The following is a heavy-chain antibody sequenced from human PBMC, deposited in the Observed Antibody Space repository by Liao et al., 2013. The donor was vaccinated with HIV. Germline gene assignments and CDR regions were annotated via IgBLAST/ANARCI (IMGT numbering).Heavy chain of an antibody. Sequence: QVQLQESGPGLVKPSETLPLTCTVSGGSISSFQWNWIRQPAGKGLEWIGRIYTSGSTNYNPSLKSRVTMSVDTSKNQFSLKLSSVTAADTAVYYCAREKEGIFGVVINYWGQGTLVTVSS. CDR1: GGSISSFQ. V-gene: IGHV4-4*07. CDR3: AREKEGIFGVVINY. D-gene: IGHD3-3*02. J-gene: IGHJ4*02. CDR2: IYTSGST.